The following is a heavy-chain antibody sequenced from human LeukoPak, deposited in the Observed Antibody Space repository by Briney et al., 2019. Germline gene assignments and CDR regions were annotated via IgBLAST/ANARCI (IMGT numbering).Heavy chain of an antibody. V-gene: IGHV1-2*06. CDR2: INPNSGGT. D-gene: IGHD4-23*01. CDR3: ARGMVVTGPFDY. J-gene: IGHJ4*02. CDR1: GYTFTGYY. Sequence: ASVKVSCKASGYTFTGYYVHWVRQAPGQGLEWMGRINPNSGGTNYAQKFQGRVTMTRDTSISTAYMELSRLRSEDTAVYYCARGMVVTGPFDYWGQGTLVTVSS.